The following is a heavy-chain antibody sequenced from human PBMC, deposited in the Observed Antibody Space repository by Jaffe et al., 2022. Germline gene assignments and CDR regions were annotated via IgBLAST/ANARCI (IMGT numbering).Heavy chain of an antibody. V-gene: IGHV3-23*01. D-gene: IGHD4-17*01. CDR3: AKDLTTVTTLFTSYFDY. CDR2: ISGSGGST. CDR1: GFTFSSYA. Sequence: EVQLLESGGGLVQPGGSLRLSCAASGFTFSSYAMSWVRQAPGKGLEWVSAISGSGGSTYYADSVKGRFTISRDNSKNTLYLQMNSLRAEDTAVYYCAKDLTTVTTLFTSYFDYWGQGTLVTVSS. J-gene: IGHJ4*02.